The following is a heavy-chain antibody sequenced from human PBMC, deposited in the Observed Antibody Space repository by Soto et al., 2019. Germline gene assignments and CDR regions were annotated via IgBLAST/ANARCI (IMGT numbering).Heavy chain of an antibody. CDR3: ARDIDYYDSSGEIDY. V-gene: IGHV4-38-2*02. D-gene: IGHD3-22*01. J-gene: IGHJ4*02. Sequence: SETLSLTCAVSCYSISSGYYWGWIRQPPGKGLEWIGSIYHSGSTYYNPSLKSRVTISVDTSKNQFSLKLSSVTAADTAVYYCARDIDYYDSSGEIDYWGQGTLVTVSS. CDR2: IYHSGST. CDR1: CYSISSGYY.